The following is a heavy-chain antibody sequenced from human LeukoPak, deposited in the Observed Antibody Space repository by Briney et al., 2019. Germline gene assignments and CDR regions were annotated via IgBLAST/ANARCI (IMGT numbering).Heavy chain of an antibody. Sequence: SETLSLTCTVSVGSISSSSYYWTWIRQPPGKGLEWIGSVYYTGSTYYNPSLKSRVTISVDTSNKYFSLKLSSVTAADTAVSYCARTVVAATPSLDYWGQGTLVTVSS. CDR1: VGSISSSSYY. CDR2: VYYTGST. D-gene: IGHD2-15*01. V-gene: IGHV4-39*02. CDR3: ARTVVAATPSLDY. J-gene: IGHJ4*02.